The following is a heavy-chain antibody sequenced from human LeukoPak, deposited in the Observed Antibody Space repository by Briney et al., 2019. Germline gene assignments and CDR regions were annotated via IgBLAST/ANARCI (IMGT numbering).Heavy chain of an antibody. D-gene: IGHD5-12*01. CDR1: GGSISSFY. CDR2: IYNSGST. J-gene: IGHJ4*02. Sequence: PSETLSLTCTVSGGSISSFYWSWIRQPAGKGLEWIGRIYNSGSTNYNPSLKSRVTMSLDTSKNQVSLKLSSVTAADTAVYYCARRGYEFSELDNWGQGTLVIVSS. V-gene: IGHV4-4*07. CDR3: ARRGYEFSELDN.